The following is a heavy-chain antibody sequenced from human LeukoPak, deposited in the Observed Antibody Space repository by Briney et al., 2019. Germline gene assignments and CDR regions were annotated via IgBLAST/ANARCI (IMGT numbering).Heavy chain of an antibody. CDR3: TTGESGSGQIAYGDYGAYFDY. V-gene: IGHV3-15*01. J-gene: IGHJ4*02. Sequence: GGSLRLSCAASGFTFSNAWMSWVRQAPGKGLEWVGRIKSKTDGGTTDYAAPVKGRFTISRDDSKNTLYLQMNSLKTEDTAVYYCTTGESGSGQIAYGDYGAYFDYWGRGTLVTVSS. D-gene: IGHD4-17*01. CDR1: GFTFSNAW. CDR2: IKSKTDGGTT.